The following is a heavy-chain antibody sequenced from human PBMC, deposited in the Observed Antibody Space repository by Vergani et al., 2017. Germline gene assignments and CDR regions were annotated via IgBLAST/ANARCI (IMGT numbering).Heavy chain of an antibody. D-gene: IGHD2-2*01. Sequence: QLQLQESGPGLVKPSETLSLTCTVSGGSISSSSYYWGWIRQPPGKGLEWIGSIYYSGSTYYNPSLKSRITISVDTSKNQFSLKLSSVTAADTAVYYCAGLGHCSSTSCYRYYYYGMDVWGQXP. CDR1: GGSISSSSYY. V-gene: IGHV4-39*01. CDR2: IYYSGST. CDR3: AGLGHCSSTSCYRYYYYGMDV. J-gene: IGHJ6*02.